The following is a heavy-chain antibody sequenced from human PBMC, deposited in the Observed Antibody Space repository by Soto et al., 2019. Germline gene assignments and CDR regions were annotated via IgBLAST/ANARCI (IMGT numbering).Heavy chain of an antibody. CDR3: TGEVASGY. D-gene: IGHD2-8*02. V-gene: IGHV3-30*03. Sequence: QVQLVESGGGVVQPGRSLRLSCAVSGFTVSTYGMHWVRQAPGKGLEWVAVISRDGGTKYHADSVKGRFTISRDNSRNTLFLEMNSLRGDDMAVYYCTGEVASGYWGQGTLVTVSS. CDR2: ISRDGGTK. J-gene: IGHJ4*02. CDR1: GFTVSTYG.